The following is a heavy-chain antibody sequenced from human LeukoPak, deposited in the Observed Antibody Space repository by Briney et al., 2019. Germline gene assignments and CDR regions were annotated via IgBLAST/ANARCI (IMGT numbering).Heavy chain of an antibody. V-gene: IGHV1-18*01. D-gene: IGHD4-17*01. CDR2: ISAYNGNT. CDR1: GYTFTSYG. CDR3: ATKGDGDYIPTNGLDV. J-gene: IGHJ6*02. Sequence: ASVKVSCKASGYTFTSYGISWVRQAPGQGLEWMGWISAYNGNTNYAQKLQGRVTMTTDTSTSTAYMELRSLRSDDTAVYFCATKGDGDYIPTNGLDVWGQGTTVTVSS.